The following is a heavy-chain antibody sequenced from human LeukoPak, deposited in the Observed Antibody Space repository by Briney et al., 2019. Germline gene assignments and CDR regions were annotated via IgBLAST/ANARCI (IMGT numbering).Heavy chain of an antibody. CDR1: GGNFISHA. J-gene: IGHJ4*02. CDR3: AKGGDSSSHHLDY. V-gene: IGHV1-69*11. D-gene: IGHD2-2*01. Sequence: GSSVKVSCKASGGNFISHAISWVRQAPRQGLEWMGRIIPVIDTGNYAQKFKGRVTITADESTSTSYMELSSLTSEDTAVYFCAKGGDSSSHHLDYWGQGTLVTVSS. CDR2: IIPVIDTG.